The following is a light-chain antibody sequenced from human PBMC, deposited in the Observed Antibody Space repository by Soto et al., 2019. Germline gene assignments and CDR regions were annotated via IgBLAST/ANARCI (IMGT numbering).Light chain of an antibody. Sequence: DIQMTQSPSSLSASVGDRVTITCRASQTSGTYLNWYQQTPGKAPKLLIYVASSLQSGVPSRFSGRGSGTDFTLTISSLQPEDFATYYCQQSFTTPFTFGPGTKVDIK. J-gene: IGKJ3*01. CDR2: VAS. CDR3: QQSFTTPFT. CDR1: QTSGTY. V-gene: IGKV1-39*01.